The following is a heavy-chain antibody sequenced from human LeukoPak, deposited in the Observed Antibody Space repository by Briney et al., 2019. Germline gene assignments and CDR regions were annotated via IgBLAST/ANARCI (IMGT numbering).Heavy chain of an antibody. V-gene: IGHV3-33*01. CDR1: GFTFSSYG. Sequence: GRSLGLSCAASGFTFSSYGMHWVRQAPGKGLEWVAVIWYDGSNKYYADSVKGRFTISRDNSKNTLYLQMNSLRAEDTAVYYCATSTRGYSYGLDAFDIWGQGTMVTVSS. D-gene: IGHD5-18*01. CDR2: IWYDGSNK. CDR3: ATSTRGYSYGLDAFDI. J-gene: IGHJ3*02.